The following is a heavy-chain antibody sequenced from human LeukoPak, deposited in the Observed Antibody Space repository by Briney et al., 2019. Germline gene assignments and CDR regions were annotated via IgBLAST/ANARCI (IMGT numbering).Heavy chain of an antibody. D-gene: IGHD3-9*01. J-gene: IGHJ5*02. CDR2: ISAYNGNT. Sequence: ASVKVSCKASGYTFTSYGISWVRQAPGQGLEWMGWISAYNGNTNYAQKLQGRVTMTTDTSTSTAYMELRSLRSDDTAVYYCAISFLTYYDILTGYRNNWFDPWGQGTLVTVSS. V-gene: IGHV1-18*01. CDR1: GYTFTSYG. CDR3: AISFLTYYDILTGYRNNWFDP.